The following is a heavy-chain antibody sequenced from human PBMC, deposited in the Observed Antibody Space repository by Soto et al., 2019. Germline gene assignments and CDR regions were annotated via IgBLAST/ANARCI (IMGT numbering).Heavy chain of an antibody. Sequence: TGGSLRLSCAASGFTFSSYDMHWVRQATGKGLEWVSAIGTAGDTYYPGSVKGRFTISRENAKNSLYLQMNSLRAGDTAVYYCARSGYSYGSGGYYYGMDVWGQGTTVTVSS. J-gene: IGHJ6*02. CDR2: IGTAGDT. D-gene: IGHD5-18*01. V-gene: IGHV3-13*01. CDR3: ARSGYSYGSGGYYYGMDV. CDR1: GFTFSSYD.